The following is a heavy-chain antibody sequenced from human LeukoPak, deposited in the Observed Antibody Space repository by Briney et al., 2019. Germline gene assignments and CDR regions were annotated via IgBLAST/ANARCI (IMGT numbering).Heavy chain of an antibody. CDR3: ARGATSLSYFDS. Sequence: ASVKVSCKASGYTFTSYYIHWVRQAPGQGLEWMGVISPSAGSTGYAQKFQGRVTMTKDTSTSTVYMELSSLRFEDTAVYYCARGATSLSYFDSRGQGTLVTVSS. D-gene: IGHD2/OR15-2a*01. CDR1: GYTFTSYY. J-gene: IGHJ4*02. V-gene: IGHV1-46*01. CDR2: ISPSAGST.